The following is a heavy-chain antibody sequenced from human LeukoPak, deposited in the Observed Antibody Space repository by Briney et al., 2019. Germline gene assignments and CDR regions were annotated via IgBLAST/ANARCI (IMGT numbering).Heavy chain of an antibody. V-gene: IGHV1-2*02. CDR2: INPNSGGT. Sequence: ASVKVSCKASGYTFTGYYMHWVRQAPGQGLEWMGWINPNSGGTDYAQKLQGRVTMTRDTSISAAYREVSRQRSGETAVYYWANVRVLYSGSTWFDPWREGTLVSLSS. CDR3: ANVRVLYSGSTWFDP. J-gene: IGHJ5*02. CDR1: GYTFTGYY. D-gene: IGHD3-10*01.